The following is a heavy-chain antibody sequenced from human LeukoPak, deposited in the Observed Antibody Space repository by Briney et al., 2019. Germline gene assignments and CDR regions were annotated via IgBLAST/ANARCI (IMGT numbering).Heavy chain of an antibody. CDR2: ISAYNGNT. V-gene: IGHV1-18*01. Sequence: ASVKVSCKASGYTFTSYGISWVRQAPGQGLEWMGWISAYNGNTNYAQKLQGRVTMTTDTSTSTAYMELRSLRSDDTAVYYCARELVDPLYSGSWYFDYWGQGTLVTVSS. D-gene: IGHD6-13*01. J-gene: IGHJ4*02. CDR3: ARELVDPLYSGSWYFDY. CDR1: GYTFTSYG.